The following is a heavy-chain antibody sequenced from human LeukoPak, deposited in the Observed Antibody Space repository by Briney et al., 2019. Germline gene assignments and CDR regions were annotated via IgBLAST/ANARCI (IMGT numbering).Heavy chain of an antibody. J-gene: IGHJ4*02. V-gene: IGHV3-23*01. CDR3: AKDLLVDTALATWDY. CDR2: ISGSGGST. D-gene: IGHD5-18*01. Sequence: PGGSLRLSCAASGFTFDDYGMSWVRQAPGKGLEWVSGISGSGGSTYYADSVKGRFTISRDNSKNTLYLQMNSLRAEDTAVYYCAKDLLVDTALATWDYWGQGTLVTVSS. CDR1: GFTFDDYG.